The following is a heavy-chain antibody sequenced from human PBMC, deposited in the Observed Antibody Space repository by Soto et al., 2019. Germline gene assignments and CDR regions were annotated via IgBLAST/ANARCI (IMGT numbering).Heavy chain of an antibody. CDR1: GYTLSDYY. Sequence: ASVKVSCKASGYTLSDYYMHWVRQAPGQGLEWMGWINPKSGDTSYAQKFQGWVTMTRDTSISTGYMELSRLRSDDTAVYYCARVKDADYRNWFDPWGPGTLVTVSS. D-gene: IGHD4-17*01. CDR3: ARVKDADYRNWFDP. V-gene: IGHV1-2*04. J-gene: IGHJ5*02. CDR2: INPKSGDT.